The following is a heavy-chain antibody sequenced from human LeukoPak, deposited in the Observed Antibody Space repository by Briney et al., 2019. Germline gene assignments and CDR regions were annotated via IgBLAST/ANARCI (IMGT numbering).Heavy chain of an antibody. J-gene: IGHJ4*02. D-gene: IGHD3-22*01. CDR3: ASHQYYYDSRIDY. V-gene: IGHV3-23*01. CDR1: GFTVSSNY. CDR2: ISGSGGST. Sequence: GGSLRLSCAASGFTVSSNYMSWVRQAPGKGLEWVSAISGSGGSTYYADSVKGRFTISRDNSKNTLYLQMNSLRAEDTAVYYCASHQYYYDSRIDYWGQGTLVTVSP.